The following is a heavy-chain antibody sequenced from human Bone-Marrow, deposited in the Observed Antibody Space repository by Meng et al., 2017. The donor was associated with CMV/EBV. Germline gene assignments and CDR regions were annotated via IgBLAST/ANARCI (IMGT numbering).Heavy chain of an antibody. V-gene: IGHV4-59*11. CDR3: ARGSSTEAAPLFDP. Sequence: SETLSLTCTVSGGSISAHYGSWIRQSPGKGLEWIGYVYYSGATNYNPSLKSRVTISVDASQKQFSLKLRSVTAADSAVYFCARGSSTEAAPLFDPWGQGALVTSPQ. CDR1: GGSISAHY. D-gene: IGHD6-13*01. CDR2: VYYSGAT. J-gene: IGHJ5*02.